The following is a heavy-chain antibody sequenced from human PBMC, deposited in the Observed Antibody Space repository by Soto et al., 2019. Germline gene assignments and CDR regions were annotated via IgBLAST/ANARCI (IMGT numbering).Heavy chain of an antibody. D-gene: IGHD3-3*01. CDR1: GYTFTSYY. CDR3: ARDLGHYDFWSGPADYYYYGMDV. CDR2: INPSGGST. V-gene: IGHV1-46*01. Sequence: EASVKVSCKASGYTFTSYYMHWVRQAPGQGLEWMGIINPSGGSTSYAQKFQGRVTMTRDTSTSTVYMELSSLRSEDTAVYYCARDLGHYDFWSGPADYYYYGMDVWGQGTTVTVSS. J-gene: IGHJ6*02.